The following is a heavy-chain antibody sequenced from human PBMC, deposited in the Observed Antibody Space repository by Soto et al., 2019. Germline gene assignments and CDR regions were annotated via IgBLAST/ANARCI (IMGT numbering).Heavy chain of an antibody. CDR1: GFTFSSYG. D-gene: IGHD3-10*01. V-gene: IGHV3-30*18. CDR3: AKVMGVRGVTSGADY. Sequence: QVQLVESGGGVVQPGRSLRLSCAASGFTFSSYGMHWVRQAPGKGLEWVALISYDGSDNYYAGSVKGRFTISRDNSKNTLYLQMNSLRAEDTAVYYCAKVMGVRGVTSGADYWGQGNLVTVSS. J-gene: IGHJ4*02. CDR2: ISYDGSDN.